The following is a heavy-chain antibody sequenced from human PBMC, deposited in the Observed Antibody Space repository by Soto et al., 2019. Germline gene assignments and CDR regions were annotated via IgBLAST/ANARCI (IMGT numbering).Heavy chain of an antibody. V-gene: IGHV3-23*01. Sequence: PVWSLRLSCTSSLFTFSSYAMNWVLNTPGKWLEWFSVISGSVSITYYADSVKGRFTISRDNSKNTLYLQMNSLRAEDTAVYYFASRSSGWYFEYWGQGTLVTVSS. CDR3: ASRSSGWYFEY. CDR2: ISGSVSIT. CDR1: LFTFSSYA. D-gene: IGHD6-19*01. J-gene: IGHJ4*02.